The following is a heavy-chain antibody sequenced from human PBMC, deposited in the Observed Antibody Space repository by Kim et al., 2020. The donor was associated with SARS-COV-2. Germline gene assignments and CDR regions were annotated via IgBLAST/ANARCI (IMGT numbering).Heavy chain of an antibody. D-gene: IGHD3-10*01. V-gene: IGHV3-21*01. J-gene: IGHJ4*02. CDR1: GFTFSSYS. Sequence: GGSLRLSCAASGFTFSSYSMNWVRQAPGKGLEWVSSISSSSSYIYYADSVKGRFTISRDNAKNSLYLQMNSLRAEDTAVYYCARDRRKISPYYYGSGSSPDFDYWGQGTLVTVSS. CDR2: ISSSSSYI. CDR3: ARDRRKISPYYYGSGSSPDFDY.